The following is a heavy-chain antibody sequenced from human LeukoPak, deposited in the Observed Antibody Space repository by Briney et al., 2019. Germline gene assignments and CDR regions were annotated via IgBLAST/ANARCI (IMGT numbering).Heavy chain of an antibody. J-gene: IGHJ4*02. V-gene: IGHV3-21*01. CDR2: ISTSSSYK. Sequence: PGGSLRLSCAASGFVFSSYSMNWVRQAPGKGLEWVSTISTSSSYKYYADSVKGRFTISRDNAKNSLYLQMNSLRAEDTAVYYCARDLEDYNNYGEMAIWGQGALVTVSS. CDR1: GFVFSSYS. D-gene: IGHD4-11*01. CDR3: ARDLEDYNNYGEMAI.